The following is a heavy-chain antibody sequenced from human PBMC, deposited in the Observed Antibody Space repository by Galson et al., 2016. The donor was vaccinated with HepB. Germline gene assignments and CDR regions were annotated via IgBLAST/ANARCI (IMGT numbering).Heavy chain of an antibody. CDR3: VRELPSSHSDL. CDR1: GFPFSDSG. D-gene: IGHD2-2*01. J-gene: IGHJ2*01. Sequence: SLRLSCAASGFPFSDSGMPWVRQAPGKGLEWVAVVFYDDSRKYYADFVKGRFSISRDNSNSSLYLDMSSLRAEDTAVYYCVRELPSSHSDLWGRGTLVTVTS. CDR2: VFYDDSRK. V-gene: IGHV3-33*01.